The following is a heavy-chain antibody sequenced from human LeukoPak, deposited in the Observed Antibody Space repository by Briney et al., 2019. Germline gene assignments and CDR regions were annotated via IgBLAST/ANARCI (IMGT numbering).Heavy chain of an antibody. CDR1: GGTFSSYA. CDR3: ARDLYDSSGYYY. V-gene: IGHV1-69*13. J-gene: IGHJ4*02. Sequence: ASVKVSCKASGGTFSSYAISWVRQAPGQGLEWMGGIIPIFGTANYAQKFQGRVTITADESTSTAYMELSSLRSEDTAVYYCARDLYDSSGYYYWGQGTLVTVSS. D-gene: IGHD3-22*01. CDR2: IIPIFGTA.